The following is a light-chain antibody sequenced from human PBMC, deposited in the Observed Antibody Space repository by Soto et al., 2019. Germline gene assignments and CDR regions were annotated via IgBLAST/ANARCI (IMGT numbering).Light chain of an antibody. Sequence: QSVLTQPASVSGSPGQSITISCSGTSSDVGGYDHVSWYQHHPGEAPKLMIYEVSYRPSGVSTRFSGSKSGNTASLTFSGLQAEDEADYYCSSYTSSSTGGLFGGGTKLTVL. CDR1: SSDVGGYDH. CDR3: SSYTSSSTGGL. V-gene: IGLV2-14*01. J-gene: IGLJ2*01. CDR2: EVS.